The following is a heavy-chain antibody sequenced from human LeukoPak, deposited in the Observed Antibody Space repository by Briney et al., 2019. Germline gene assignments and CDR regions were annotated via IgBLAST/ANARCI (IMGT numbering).Heavy chain of an antibody. V-gene: IGHV3-23*01. CDR2: ISGSGGST. CDR1: GFTFSSYA. J-gene: IGHJ4*02. Sequence: QSGGSLRLSCAASGFTFSSYAMSWVRQAPGKGLEWVSAISGSGGSTYYADSGKGRFTLSSDNSKNTLYLQMNSLRAEDTAVYYCAKTRPYCSGGSCYSGLYFDYWGQGTLVTVSS. CDR3: AKTRPYCSGGSCYSGLYFDY. D-gene: IGHD2-15*01.